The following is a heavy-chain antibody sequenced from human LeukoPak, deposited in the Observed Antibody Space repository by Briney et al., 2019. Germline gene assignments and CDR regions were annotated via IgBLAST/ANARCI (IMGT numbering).Heavy chain of an antibody. CDR1: GYTFTNLD. CDR2: MSPNSGDT. CDR3: ARVLYSKGYFDY. D-gene: IGHD4-11*01. V-gene: IGHV1-8*01. J-gene: IGHJ4*02. Sequence: ASVKVSCKPSGYTFTNLDINWLRQAPGQGLEWMGWMSPNSGDTGYAQKFQGRVSMTRDTSISTAYMELSSLRSEDTAVYYCARVLYSKGYFDYWGQGTLVTVSS.